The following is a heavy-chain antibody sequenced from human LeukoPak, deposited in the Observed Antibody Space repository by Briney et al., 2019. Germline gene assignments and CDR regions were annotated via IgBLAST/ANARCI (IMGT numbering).Heavy chain of an antibody. V-gene: IGHV5-51*01. CDR1: GYSFTSYW. CDR2: IYPGDCDT. CDR3: ARKNRDFFGAFDI. J-gene: IGHJ3*02. Sequence: GESLKFSCKGSGYSFTSYWIGWVRQMLGKGLEWMGIIYPGDCDTRYSPSFQGQVTISADKSISTAYLQWSSLKASDTAMYYRARKNRDFFGAFDIWGQGTMVTVSS. D-gene: IGHD3-3*01.